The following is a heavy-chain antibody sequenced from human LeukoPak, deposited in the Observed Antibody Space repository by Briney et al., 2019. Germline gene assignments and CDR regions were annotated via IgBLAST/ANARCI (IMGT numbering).Heavy chain of an antibody. CDR3: ATRITIFGVVIIPPIYFDY. CDR1: GFTFSSNW. CDR2: IKPDGSAE. Sequence: GGSLRLSCATSGFTFSSNWMSWVRHVPGRGLDWVANIKPDGSAEYYAASVKGRFTVSRDNSKNTLYLQMNSLRAEDTAVYYCATRITIFGVVIIPPIYFDYGGQEPLATVSS. D-gene: IGHD3-3*01. V-gene: IGHV3-7*03. J-gene: IGHJ4*02.